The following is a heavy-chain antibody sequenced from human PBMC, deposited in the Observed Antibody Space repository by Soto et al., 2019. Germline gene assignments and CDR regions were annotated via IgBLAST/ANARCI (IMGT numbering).Heavy chain of an antibody. V-gene: IGHV1-69*06. CDR3: TRRRSVVVVAATPTYYYYGRDV. Sequence: QVQLVQSGAEVKKPGSSVKVSCKISGGTFSSYAISWVRQAPGQGVEWMGGIIPISGTANYAQKFQGKVTITADTSTFTAYMELSSLRSEDTAVYYCTRRRSVVVVAATPTYYYYGRDVWGQGTTVTVSS. J-gene: IGHJ6*02. CDR1: GGTFSSYA. CDR2: IIPISGTA. D-gene: IGHD2-15*01.